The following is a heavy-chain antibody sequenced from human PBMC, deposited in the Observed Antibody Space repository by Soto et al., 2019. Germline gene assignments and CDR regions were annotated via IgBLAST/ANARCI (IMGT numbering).Heavy chain of an antibody. CDR1: GVSITSGAYY. Sequence: QVQLQESGPGLVKPSQTLSLTCTLSGVSITSGAYYWTWVRQHPGKGLEWIGYIYYNGNTYFSPSLKSRLTISIDTSKNQFSLKLSFVTAADTAMYYCARARLRAVYAFDFWGQGTMVTVSS. D-gene: IGHD4-17*01. J-gene: IGHJ3*01. V-gene: IGHV4-31*03. CDR3: ARARLRAVYAFDF. CDR2: IYYNGNT.